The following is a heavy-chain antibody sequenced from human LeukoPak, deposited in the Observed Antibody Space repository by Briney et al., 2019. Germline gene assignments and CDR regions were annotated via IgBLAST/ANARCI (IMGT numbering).Heavy chain of an antibody. CDR1: GGSISSGSYY. Sequence: SETLSLTCTVSGGSISSGSYYWSWIRQPAGKGLEWIGRIYTSGSTNYNPSLKSRVTISVDTSKNQFSLKLSSVTAADTAVYYCARGYDYGGKGYFDYWGQGTLVTVSS. V-gene: IGHV4-61*02. CDR2: IYTSGST. CDR3: ARGYDYGGKGYFDY. D-gene: IGHD4-23*01. J-gene: IGHJ4*02.